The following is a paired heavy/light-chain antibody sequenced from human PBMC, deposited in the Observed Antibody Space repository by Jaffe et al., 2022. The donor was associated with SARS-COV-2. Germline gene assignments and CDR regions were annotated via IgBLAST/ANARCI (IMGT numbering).Light chain of an antibody. CDR1: QSLLHSDGKTY. Sequence: DIVMTQTPLSLSVTPGQPASISCKSSQSLLHSDGKTYLYWYLQKPGQPPQLLIYEVSNRFSGVPDRFSGSGSGTDFTLKISRVEAEDVGVYYCMQSIQLPLTFGPGTKVDIK. J-gene: IGKJ3*01. V-gene: IGKV2D-29*01. CDR3: MQSIQLPLT. CDR2: EVS.
Heavy chain of an antibody. CDR2: IYWDDDK. D-gene: IGHD3-16*02. V-gene: IGHV2-5*02. J-gene: IGHJ5*02. CDR3: AHSHDYVWGSYRYKGWFDP. Sequence: QITLKESGPTLVKPTQTLTLTCTFSGFSLSTSGVGVGWIRQPPGKALEWLALIYWDDDKRYSPSLKSRLTITKDTSKNQVVLTMTNMDPVDTATYYCAHSHDYVWGSYRYKGWFDPWGQGTLVTVSS. CDR1: GFSLSTSGVG.